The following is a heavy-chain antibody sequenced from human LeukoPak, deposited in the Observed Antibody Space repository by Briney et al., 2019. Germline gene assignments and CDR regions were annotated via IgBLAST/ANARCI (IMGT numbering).Heavy chain of an antibody. CDR2: IIPIFGTA. D-gene: IGHD6-13*01. CDR3: ARALYSSSWYHGYFDS. CDR1: GGTFSSFG. J-gene: IGHJ4*02. V-gene: IGHV1-69*13. Sequence: SVKVSCKASGGTFSSFGLSWVRQAPGQGLEWMGGIIPIFGTANYAQNFQGRVTITADASTSTAYMELSGLRSEDTAVYYCARALYSSSWYHGYFDSWGQGTLVTVSS.